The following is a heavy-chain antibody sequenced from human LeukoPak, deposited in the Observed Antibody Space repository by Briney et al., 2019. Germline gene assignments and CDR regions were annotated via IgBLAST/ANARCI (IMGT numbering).Heavy chain of an antibody. CDR2: INHSGST. CDR3: ARVRAAGIFDY. D-gene: IGHD6-13*01. V-gene: IGHV4-34*01. CDR1: GGSFSGYY. Sequence: SETLSLTCAVYGGSFSGYYWSWIRPPPGKGLEWIGEINHSGSTNYNPSLKSRVTISVDTSKNQFSLKLSSVTAADTAVYYCARVRAAGIFDYWGQGTLVTVSS. J-gene: IGHJ4*02.